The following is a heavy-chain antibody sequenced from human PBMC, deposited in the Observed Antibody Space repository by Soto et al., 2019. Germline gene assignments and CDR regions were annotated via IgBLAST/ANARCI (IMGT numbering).Heavy chain of an antibody. CDR3: ARGGYYDNVWGTLIHYGLDK. D-gene: IGHD3-16*01. Sequence: ASVKVSCKASGYTFIKYGIAWVRQAPGQGLEWMGWISPYNDNTIYAQKFQGRVTMTADRSTRTVYLDLRSLKSNDTAVYYCARGGYYDNVWGTLIHYGLDKWG. J-gene: IGHJ6*02. CDR2: ISPYNDNT. V-gene: IGHV1-18*01. CDR1: GYTFIKYG.